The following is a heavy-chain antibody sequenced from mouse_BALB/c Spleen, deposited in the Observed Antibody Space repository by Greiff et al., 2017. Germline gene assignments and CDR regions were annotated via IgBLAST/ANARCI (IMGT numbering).Heavy chain of an antibody. V-gene: IGHV3-2*02. D-gene: IGHD2-4*01. Sequence: VQLKESGPGLVKPSQSLSLTCTVTGYSITSDYAWNWIRQFPGNKLEWMGYISYSGSTSYNPSLKSRISITRDTSKNQFFLQLNSVTTEDTATYYCARKKDYGAWFAYWGQGTLVTVSA. CDR3: ARKKDYGAWFAY. J-gene: IGHJ3*01. CDR2: ISYSGST. CDR1: GYSITSDYA.